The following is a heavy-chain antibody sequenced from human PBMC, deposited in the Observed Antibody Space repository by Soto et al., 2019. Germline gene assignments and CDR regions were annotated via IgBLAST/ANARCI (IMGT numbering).Heavy chain of an antibody. D-gene: IGHD5-12*01. CDR1: GGSIRSGYYY. CDR2: IHYRGST. Sequence: QVQLQESGPGLVKPSQTLSLTGTVSGGSIRSGYYYWSWISQPPGKGIESIGYIHYRGSTYYNPSLKSRVTISVDTSKNPFSLKLSSVTAADTAVYYCAISLLRGPPFDYWGPVTLGNVSS. CDR3: AISLLRGPPFDY. V-gene: IGHV4-30-4*01. J-gene: IGHJ4*02.